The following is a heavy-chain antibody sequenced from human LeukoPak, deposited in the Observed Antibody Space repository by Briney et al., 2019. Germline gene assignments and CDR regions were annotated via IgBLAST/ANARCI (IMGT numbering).Heavy chain of an antibody. CDR1: GFTFSSYW. CDR2: ISIDGSTT. J-gene: IGHJ4*02. D-gene: IGHD2-15*01. V-gene: IGHV3-74*01. CDR3: AKDRGYCNGGSCYSIDH. Sequence: GGSLRLSCVGSGFTFSSYWMHWVRQGPGKGLEWVSRISIDGSTTTYADSVKGRSTISRDNSKNTLYLEVSSQRAEDAAMYYCAKDRGYCNGGSCYSIDHWGQGTLATVSS.